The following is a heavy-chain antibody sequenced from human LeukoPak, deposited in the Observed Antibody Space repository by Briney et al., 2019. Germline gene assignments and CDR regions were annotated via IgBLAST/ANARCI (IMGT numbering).Heavy chain of an antibody. J-gene: IGHJ5*02. CDR2: ISWIGGTT. CDR1: GFTFDDYA. CDR3: ARDAMVRGVIANNWFDP. Sequence: GGSLRLSCAASGFTFDDYAMHWVRQAPGKGLEWVSLISWIGGTTYYADSVKGRFTISRDNSKNTLYLQMNSLRAEDTAVYYCARDAMVRGVIANNWFDPWGQGTLVTVSS. V-gene: IGHV3-43D*03. D-gene: IGHD3-10*01.